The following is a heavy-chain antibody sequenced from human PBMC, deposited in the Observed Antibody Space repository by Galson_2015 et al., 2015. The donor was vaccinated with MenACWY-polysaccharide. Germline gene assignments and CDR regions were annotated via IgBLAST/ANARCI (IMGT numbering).Heavy chain of an antibody. D-gene: IGHD3-10*01. CDR2: IWGDGSRK. CDR1: RFTFSDYG. V-gene: IGHV3-33*01. CDR3: ARVGRDHSGSYFHGGFDP. J-gene: IGHJ5*02. Sequence: SLRLSCAATRFTFSDYGMHWVRQAPGKGLEWVAFIWGDGSRKYYADSVKGRFAISRDNSDNTLYLQMNNLRVADTAVYYCARVGRDHSGSYFHGGFDPWGQGTLVTVSS.